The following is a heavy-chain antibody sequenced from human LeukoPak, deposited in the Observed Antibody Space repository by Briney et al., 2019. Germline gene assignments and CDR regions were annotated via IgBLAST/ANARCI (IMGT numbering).Heavy chain of an antibody. CDR3: ARVGRAYYYDSSGYYYAY. CDR1: GYTFTGYY. V-gene: IGHV1-2*02. D-gene: IGHD3-22*01. J-gene: IGHJ4*02. Sequence: ASVKVSCKASGYTFTGYYMHWVRQAPGQGLEWMGWINPNSGGTNYAQKFQGRVTMTRDTSISTAYMELSRLRSEDTAVYYCARVGRAYYYDSSGYYYAYWGQGTLVTVSS. CDR2: INPNSGGT.